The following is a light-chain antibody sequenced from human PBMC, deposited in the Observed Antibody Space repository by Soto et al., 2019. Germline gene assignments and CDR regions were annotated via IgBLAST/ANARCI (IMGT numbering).Light chain of an antibody. CDR1: QSVLCSPRNKSY. CDR2: GAS. V-gene: IGKV4-1*01. CDR3: QQRSNWPPIT. J-gene: IGKJ5*01. Sequence: DIVVTQSPDSLAVSLGERATTNCKSSQSVLCSPRNKSYIAWYQQKPGQAPRLLMYGASSRATGIPDRFSGTGSGTDFTLTISRLEPEDAAVYYCQQRSNWPPITFGQGTRLEIK.